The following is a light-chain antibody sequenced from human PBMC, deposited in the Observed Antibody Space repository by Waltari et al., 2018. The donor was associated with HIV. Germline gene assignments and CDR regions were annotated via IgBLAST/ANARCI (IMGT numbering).Light chain of an antibody. CDR2: GNS. CDR3: HSYDSRLSAWV. V-gene: IGLV1-40*01. J-gene: IGLJ3*02. CDR1: SSNIGAEYD. Sequence: QSVVTQPPSVSGAPGQRVTISCSGSSSNIGAEYDVHLYQQFPGTAPKLLLYGNSVRPSRVPDRFSGSKSGTSASLAITGLQAEDEADYYCHSYDSRLSAWVFGGGTKLTVL.